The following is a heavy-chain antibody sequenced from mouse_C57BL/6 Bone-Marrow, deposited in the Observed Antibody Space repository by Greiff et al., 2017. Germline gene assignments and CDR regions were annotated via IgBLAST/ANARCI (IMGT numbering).Heavy chain of an antibody. J-gene: IGHJ1*03. D-gene: IGHD2-4*01. CDR3: ERSGYYDDWYFDV. V-gene: IGHV1-55*01. Sequence: QVQLQQPGAELVKPGASVKMSCKASGYTFTSYWITWVKQRPGQGLEWIGEIYPGSGSTNYNEKFKSKATLTVDTSSSTAYMQLSSLTSEDSAVYDCERSGYYDDWYFDVWGTGTTVTVSS. CDR2: IYPGSGST. CDR1: GYTFTSYW.